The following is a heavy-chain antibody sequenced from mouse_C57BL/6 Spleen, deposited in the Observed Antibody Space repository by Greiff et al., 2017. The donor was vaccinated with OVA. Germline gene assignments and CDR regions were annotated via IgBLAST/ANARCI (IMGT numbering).Heavy chain of an antibody. Sequence: EVKLVESGGGLVQPGGSLKLSCAASGFTFSDYGMAWVRQAPRKGPEWVAFISNLAYSIYYADTVTGRFTISRENAKHTLYLEMSSLRSEDTAMYYCARRGTTDYYAMDYWGQGTSVTVSS. V-gene: IGHV5-15*04. CDR3: ARRGTTDYYAMDY. CDR1: GFTFSDYG. D-gene: IGHD1-1*01. CDR2: ISNLAYSI. J-gene: IGHJ4*01.